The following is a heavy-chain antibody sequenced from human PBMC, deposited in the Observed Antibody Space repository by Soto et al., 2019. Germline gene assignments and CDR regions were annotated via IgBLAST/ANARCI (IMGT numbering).Heavy chain of an antibody. CDR3: ARGRPKVDYVWGSYRPYYCSYGMDV. D-gene: IGHD3-16*02. CDR2: MNADSGNT. CDR1: GYAFTGYD. J-gene: IGHJ6*02. Sequence: AQVQVSCQASGYAFTGYDINWVRQATGQGLEWMGGMNADSGNTGYAQKVQGRVTMTRNTSISTAYMELRSLRSDDTAVYYCARGRPKVDYVWGSYRPYYCSYGMDVWGQGTRVTVSS. V-gene: IGHV1-8*01.